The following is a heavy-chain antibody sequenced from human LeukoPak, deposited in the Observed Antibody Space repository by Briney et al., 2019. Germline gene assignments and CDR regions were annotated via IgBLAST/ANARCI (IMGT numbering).Heavy chain of an antibody. CDR1: GGSISSYY. V-gene: IGHV4-4*07. D-gene: IGHD3-22*01. J-gene: IGHJ3*02. CDR2: IYTSGST. Sequence: SETLSLTCTVSGGSISSYYWSWIRQPAGKGLEWIGRIYTSGSTNYNPSLKSRVTMSVDTSKNQFSLKLSSVTAADTAVYYCARANYYDTSGYSRGAFDIWGQGTMVTVSS. CDR3: ARANYYDTSGYSRGAFDI.